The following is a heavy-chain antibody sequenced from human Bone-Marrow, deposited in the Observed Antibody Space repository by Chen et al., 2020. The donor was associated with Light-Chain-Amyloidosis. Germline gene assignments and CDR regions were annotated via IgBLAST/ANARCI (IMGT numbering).Heavy chain of an antibody. D-gene: IGHD3-3*01. V-gene: IGHV3-33*01. Sequence: QVQLVESGGGVVQPGRSLRLSCAASGFTFSSYGMHWVRQAPGKGLEWVAVRWYDGSNKYYADSVKGRFTISRDNSKNTLYLQMNSLRAEDTAVYYCARDRVVRFLGPGFDIWGQGTMVTVSS. J-gene: IGHJ3*02. CDR3: ARDRVVRFLGPGFDI. CDR1: GFTFSSYG. CDR2: RWYDGSNK.